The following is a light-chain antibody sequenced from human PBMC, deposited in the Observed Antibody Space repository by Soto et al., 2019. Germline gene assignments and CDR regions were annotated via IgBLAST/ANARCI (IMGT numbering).Light chain of an antibody. CDR3: QHYNNWPRT. Sequence: IVMTQSPATLSVSPGERATLSCRASQSVSSNLAWYQQKPGQAPRPLIYGASTRATGIPARFSGSGSGTEFTLTISSLQSEDFAVYYCQHYNNWPRTFGQGTKLEIK. CDR2: GAS. J-gene: IGKJ2*01. V-gene: IGKV3-15*01. CDR1: QSVSSN.